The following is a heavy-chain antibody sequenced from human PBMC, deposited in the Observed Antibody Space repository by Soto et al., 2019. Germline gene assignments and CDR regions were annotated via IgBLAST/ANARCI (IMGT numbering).Heavy chain of an antibody. Sequence: QVQLQESGPGLVKPSETLSLTCTVSGGFVNSDTHSWSWIRQTPGKRLEWIGFIYSGGSTKNPSLRSRVTMPVDTSKNQFSLKLRSVIVADTAVYHCARFVRSCSATTCSTRADVWGQGITVTVSS. CDR1: GGFVNSDTHS. CDR2: IYSGGST. V-gene: IGHV4-61*01. J-gene: IGHJ6*02. CDR3: ARFVRSCSATTCSTRADV. D-gene: IGHD2-2*01.